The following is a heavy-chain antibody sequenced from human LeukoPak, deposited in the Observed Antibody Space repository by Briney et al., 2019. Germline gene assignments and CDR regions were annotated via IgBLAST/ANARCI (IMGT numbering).Heavy chain of an antibody. Sequence: ASVKVSCKASGGTFSSYAISWVRQAPGQGLEWMGWINPNSGGTNYAQKFQGRVTMTRDTSISTAYMELSRLRSDDTAVYYCASGYSSSLIRGYWGQGTLVTVSS. CDR3: ASGYSSSLIRGY. V-gene: IGHV1-2*02. J-gene: IGHJ4*02. D-gene: IGHD6-13*01. CDR1: GGTFSSYA. CDR2: INPNSGGT.